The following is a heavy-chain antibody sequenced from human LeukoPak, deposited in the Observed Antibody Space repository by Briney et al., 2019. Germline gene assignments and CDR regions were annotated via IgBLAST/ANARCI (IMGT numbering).Heavy chain of an antibody. CDR3: ANGAARYYDRTDDY. J-gene: IGHJ4*02. V-gene: IGHV3-23*01. Sequence: ETLSLTCTVSGGSISSYYWSWVRQAPGKGLEWVSAISGSGGSTYYADSVKGRFTISRDNSKNTLYLQMNSLRAEDTAVYYYANGAARYYDRTDDYWGQGTLVTVSS. CDR1: GGSISSYY. CDR2: ISGSGGST. D-gene: IGHD3-22*01.